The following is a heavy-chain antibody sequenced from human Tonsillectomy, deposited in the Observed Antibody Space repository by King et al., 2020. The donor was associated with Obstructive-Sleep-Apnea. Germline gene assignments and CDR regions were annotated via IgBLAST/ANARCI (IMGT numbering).Heavy chain of an antibody. Sequence: LQLQESGPGLVKPSETLSLTCTVSGGSISSSSYYWGWIRQPPGKGLEWIGSIYYSGSTYYNPSLKSRVTISVDTSKNQFSLKLSSVTAADTAVYYCASGYATIVTLDYWGQGTLVTVSS. J-gene: IGHJ4*02. V-gene: IGHV4-39*07. CDR2: IYYSGST. CDR3: ASGYATIVTLDY. CDR1: GGSISSSSYY. D-gene: IGHD5-18*01.